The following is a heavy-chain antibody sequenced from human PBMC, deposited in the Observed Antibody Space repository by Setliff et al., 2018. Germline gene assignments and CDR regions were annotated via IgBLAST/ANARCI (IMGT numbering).Heavy chain of an antibody. V-gene: IGHV1-18*01. J-gene: IGHJ4*02. D-gene: IGHD6-13*01. CDR1: GYTFTSYA. CDR2: ISAYNGNT. Sequence: GASVKVSCKASGYTFTSYAFSWVRQAPGQGLEWMGWISAYNGNTNYAQKFQGRVTMTTDTSTSTAYMELRSLRSDDTAVYCCARVSEAAAAGFDYWGQGTLVTVSS. CDR3: ARVSEAAAAGFDY.